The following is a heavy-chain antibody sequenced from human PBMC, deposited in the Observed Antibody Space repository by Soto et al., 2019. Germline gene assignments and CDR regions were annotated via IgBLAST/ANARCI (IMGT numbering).Heavy chain of an antibody. CDR2: IIPILGIA. CDR1: GGTFSSYT. Sequence: QVQLVQSGAEVKKPGSSVKVSCKASGGTFSSYTISWVRQAPGQGLEWMGRIIPILGIANYAQKFQGRVTITADKSTSTAYMELSSLRSEDTAVYYCARDLNYHGSGSYRWFDPWGQGTLVTVSS. D-gene: IGHD3-10*01. V-gene: IGHV1-69*08. J-gene: IGHJ5*02. CDR3: ARDLNYHGSGSYRWFDP.